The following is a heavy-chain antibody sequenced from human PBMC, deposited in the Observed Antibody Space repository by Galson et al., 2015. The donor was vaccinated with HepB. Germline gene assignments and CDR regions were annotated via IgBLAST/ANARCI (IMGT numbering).Heavy chain of an antibody. CDR1: GGSIRSGSYY. CDR2: LYYTGST. D-gene: IGHD2-15*01. CDR3: AREGDIGVVRGSRPNDAFEI. Sequence: ETLSLTCTVSGGSIRSGSYYWGWVRQPPGKGLEWIGSLYYTGSTYYNPSLKSRATITVDTSKNQFSLKLSSVTAADTAVYYCAREGDIGVVRGSRPNDAFEIWGQGTRVTVSS. J-gene: IGHJ3*02. V-gene: IGHV4-39*07.